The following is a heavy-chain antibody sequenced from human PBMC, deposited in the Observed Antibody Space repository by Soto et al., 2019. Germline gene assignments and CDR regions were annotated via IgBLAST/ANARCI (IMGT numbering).Heavy chain of an antibody. D-gene: IGHD4-4*01. CDR3: ARVGGYDYSNSYYYFYGMDV. CDR2: IIPIFGTA. J-gene: IGHJ6*02. V-gene: IGHV1-69*01. Sequence: SVKVACKASGGTFSSYAISWVRQAPGQGLEWMGGIIPIFGTANYAQKFQGRVTITADESTSTAYMELSSLRSEDTAVYYCARVGGYDYSNSYYYFYGMDVWGQGTTVTASS. CDR1: GGTFSSYA.